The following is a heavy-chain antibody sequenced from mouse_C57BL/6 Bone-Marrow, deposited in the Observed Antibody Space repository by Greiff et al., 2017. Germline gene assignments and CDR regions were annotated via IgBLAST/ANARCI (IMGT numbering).Heavy chain of an antibody. J-gene: IGHJ1*03. V-gene: IGHV5-17*01. CDR2: ISRGSSTI. D-gene: IGHD4-1*01. CDR1: GFTFSDYG. CDR3: AKLGSYWYFDV. Sequence: EVMLVESGGGLVKPGGSLKLSCAASGFTFSDYGMHWVRQAPEKGLEWVAYISRGSSTIYYADTVKGRFTISRDNAKNTLFLQMTSLRSEDTAMYYCAKLGSYWYFDVWGTGTTVTVSS.